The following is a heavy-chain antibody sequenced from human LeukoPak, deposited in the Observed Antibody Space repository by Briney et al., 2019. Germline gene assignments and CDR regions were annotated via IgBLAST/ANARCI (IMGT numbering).Heavy chain of an antibody. CDR2: MNPQNGNT. CDR1: GFTFTSYD. J-gene: IGHJ5*02. V-gene: IGHV1-8*01. Sequence: GASVTVSCTASGFTFTSYDINWVRQASGQGLEWMGWMNPQNGNTGYAQKFQGRVTMTRDTSISTAYMELRGLRSDDTAVYYCVRDGEGVAISVNYWFDPWGQGTLVTVSS. D-gene: IGHD3-10*01. CDR3: VRDGEGVAISVNYWFDP.